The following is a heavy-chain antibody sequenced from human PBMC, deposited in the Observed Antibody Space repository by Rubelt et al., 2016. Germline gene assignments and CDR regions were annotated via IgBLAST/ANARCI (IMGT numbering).Heavy chain of an antibody. CDR3: ARSPRYDFEDNWFDP. CDR1: GYTFTSYY. J-gene: IGHJ5*02. D-gene: IGHD3-3*01. CDR2: INPTGGST. V-gene: IGHV1-46*01. Sequence: QVQLVQSGAEVKKPGASVKVSCKASGYTFTSYYMHWVRQAPGQGLEWMGLINPTGGSTSYAEKFHGRVTRSRDTSTSTVDMELSSLRSEDTAVYYCARSPRYDFEDNWFDPWGQGTLVTVSS.